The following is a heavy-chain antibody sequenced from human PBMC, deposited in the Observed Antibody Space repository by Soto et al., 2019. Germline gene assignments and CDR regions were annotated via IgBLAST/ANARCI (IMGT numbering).Heavy chain of an antibody. V-gene: IGHV3-33*01. D-gene: IGHD4-17*01. CDR1: GFTFSSYG. J-gene: IGHJ6*03. CDR3: ARDSGPYGLYYYYMDV. CDR2: IWYDGSNK. Sequence: QVQLVESGGGVVQPGRSLRLSCAASGFTFSSYGMHWVRQAPGKGLEWVAVIWYDGSNKYSADSVKGRFTISRDNSKNTLYLQMNSLRAEDTAVYYCARDSGPYGLYYYYMDVWGKGTTVTVSS.